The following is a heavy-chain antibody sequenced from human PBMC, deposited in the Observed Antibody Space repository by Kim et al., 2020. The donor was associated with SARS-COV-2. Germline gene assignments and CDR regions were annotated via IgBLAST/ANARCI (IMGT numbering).Heavy chain of an antibody. V-gene: IGHV4-59*08. D-gene: IGHD6-19*01. J-gene: IGHJ4*02. CDR3: VRHGGSAWFYFDS. Sequence: TPSRTSRVTVSIDTSNNQFSLRLTSVTVADTAVYYCVRHGGSAWFYFDSWGPGTLVTVSS.